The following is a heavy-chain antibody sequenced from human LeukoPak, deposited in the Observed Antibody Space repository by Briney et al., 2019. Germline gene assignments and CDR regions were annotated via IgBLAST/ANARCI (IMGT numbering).Heavy chain of an antibody. V-gene: IGHV3-30*03. Sequence: GGSLRLSCAASGFTFSSYGMHWVRQAPGKGLEWVAVISNDGSNKYYADSVKGRFAISRDNSKNTLYLQMNSLRAEDTAVYNCARGGIAVAGSSLRAFDIWGQGTMVIVSS. J-gene: IGHJ3*02. D-gene: IGHD6-19*01. CDR1: GFTFSSYG. CDR3: ARGGIAVAGSSLRAFDI. CDR2: ISNDGSNK.